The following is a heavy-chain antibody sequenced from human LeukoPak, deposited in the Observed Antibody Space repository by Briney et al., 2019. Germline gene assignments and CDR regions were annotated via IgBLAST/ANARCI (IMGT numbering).Heavy chain of an antibody. Sequence: PSETLSLTCTVSGGSISSYYWSWIPQPPGKGLECIGYIYYSGSTNHNPSLKSRVTISVDTSKNQFSLKLSSVTAADTAVYYCARLFYDYVWGSYRPDAFDIWGQGTMVTVSS. CDR3: ARLFYDYVWGSYRPDAFDI. V-gene: IGHV4-59*01. CDR1: GGSISSYY. J-gene: IGHJ3*02. CDR2: IYYSGST. D-gene: IGHD3-16*02.